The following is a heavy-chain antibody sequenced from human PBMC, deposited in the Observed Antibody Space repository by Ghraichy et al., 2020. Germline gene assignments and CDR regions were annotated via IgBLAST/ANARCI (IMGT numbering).Heavy chain of an antibody. J-gene: IGHJ4*02. CDR3: ARGSFYGANPDF. CDR1: GFSFSRYS. V-gene: IGHV3-21*01. Sequence: GSLRLSCAASGFSFSRYSMNWVRQAPGKGLEWVSSISSTGTSIHYADSLKGRFTISRDNAKNSLYLRIHSLRAEDTAMYYCARGSFYGANPDFWGQGTLVTVSS. CDR2: ISSTGTSI. D-gene: IGHD4-23*01.